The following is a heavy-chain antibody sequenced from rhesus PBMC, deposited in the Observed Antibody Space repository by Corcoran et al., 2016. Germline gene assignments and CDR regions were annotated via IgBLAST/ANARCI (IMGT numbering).Heavy chain of an antibody. D-gene: IGHD6-13*01. J-gene: IGHJ1*01. CDR1: GGSISSCY. Sequence: QLQLQESGPGLVKPSATLSVTCAVSGGSISSCYLSWIRQAPGMGLEWIGNVDGNSASTNYNPSLKNRVTISKDTSKNQFSLKLSSMTAADTAVYYCARTGLEQLVALWGQGALVTVSS. CDR2: VDGNSAST. V-gene: IGHV4-81*01. CDR3: ARTGLEQLVAL.